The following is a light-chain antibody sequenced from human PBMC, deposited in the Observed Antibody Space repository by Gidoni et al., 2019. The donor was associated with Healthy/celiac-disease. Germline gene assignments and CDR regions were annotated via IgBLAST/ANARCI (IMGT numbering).Light chain of an antibody. Sequence: DIVMTQSPDSLAVSLGERATINCKSSQSVLYSSNNKNYLAWYQQKPGQPPKLLIYWASTRGSGVPDRFSGSGSGTDFTLTISSLQAEDVAVYYCQQYYSTLTFXGXTKVEIK. CDR3: QQYYSTLT. CDR1: QSVLYSSNNKNY. CDR2: WAS. J-gene: IGKJ4*01. V-gene: IGKV4-1*01.